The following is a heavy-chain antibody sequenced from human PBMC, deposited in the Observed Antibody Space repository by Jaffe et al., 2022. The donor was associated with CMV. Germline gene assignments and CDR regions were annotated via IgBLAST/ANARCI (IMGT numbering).Heavy chain of an antibody. CDR2: FWYDGSNK. Sequence: QVQLVESGGGVVQPGRSLRLSCVGSGFSFSNYGMNWVRQAPGKGLEWVAVFWYDGSNKLYGDSVKGRFTISRDNSKNTLYLQMNSLRVEDAGLYYCARLRGSYSGDIDYWGQGTLVSVSS. CDR1: GFSFSNYG. V-gene: IGHV3-33*08. D-gene: IGHD3-10*01. J-gene: IGHJ4*02. CDR3: ARLRGSYSGDIDY.